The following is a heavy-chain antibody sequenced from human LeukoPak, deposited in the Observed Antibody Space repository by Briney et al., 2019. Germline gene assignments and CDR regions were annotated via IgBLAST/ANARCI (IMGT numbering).Heavy chain of an antibody. J-gene: IGHJ4*02. CDR1: GFTFEDYA. CDR2: ISWNSGTI. Sequence: GGSLRLSCAAFGFTFEDYAMYWVRQVPGKGLEWVSDISWNSGTIGYADSVKGRFTISRDNSKNTLYVQMNTLRTDDTAVYYCARDSYGADYWGQGTLVTVSS. V-gene: IGHV3-9*01. D-gene: IGHD4-17*01. CDR3: ARDSYGADY.